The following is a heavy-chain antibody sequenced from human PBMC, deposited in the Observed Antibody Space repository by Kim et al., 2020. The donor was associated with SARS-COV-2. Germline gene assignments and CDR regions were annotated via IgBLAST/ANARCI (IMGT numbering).Heavy chain of an antibody. CDR3: ARDGIAAAGTLGYWYFDL. J-gene: IGHJ2*01. Sequence: GRLTVSRDNSKNTLYLQMNSLRAEDTAVYYCARDGIAAAGTLGYWYFDLWGRGTLVTVSS. V-gene: IGHV3-30*07. D-gene: IGHD6-13*01.